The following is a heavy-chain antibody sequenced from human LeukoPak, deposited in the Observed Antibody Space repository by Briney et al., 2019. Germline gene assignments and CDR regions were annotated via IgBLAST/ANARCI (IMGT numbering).Heavy chain of an antibody. J-gene: IGHJ4*02. CDR1: GFTFSSYG. Sequence: GGSLRLSCAASGFTFSSYGMHWVRQAPGKGLEGVAVISYDGSNIQYANSVKGRFTIFRDNAKNTLYLQMNSLRAEDTAVYYCVKEFYYDSGSYTDYFDYWGQGTLVTVSS. V-gene: IGHV3-30*18. CDR2: ISYDGSNI. D-gene: IGHD3-10*01. CDR3: VKEFYYDSGSYTDYFDY.